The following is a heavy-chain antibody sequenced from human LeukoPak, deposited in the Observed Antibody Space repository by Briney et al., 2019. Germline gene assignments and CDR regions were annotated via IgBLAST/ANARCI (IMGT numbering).Heavy chain of an antibody. J-gene: IGHJ4*02. CDR3: ARDVGQKIPTIFDY. CDR2: IKQDRSEK. D-gene: IGHD1-26*01. CDR1: GFTFSNYW. V-gene: IGHV3-7*03. Sequence: PGGSLRLSCAASGFTFSNYWMSWVRQAPGKGLEWVANIKQDRSEKYYVDSVKGRFTISRDNAKNSLYLQMNSLRAEDTAVYYCARDVGQKIPTIFDYWGQGTLVTVSS.